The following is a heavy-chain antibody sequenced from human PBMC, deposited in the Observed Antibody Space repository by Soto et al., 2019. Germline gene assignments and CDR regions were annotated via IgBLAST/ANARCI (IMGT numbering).Heavy chain of an antibody. V-gene: IGHV3-48*01. Sequence: GGSLRLSCAASGFTFSSYSMNWVRQAPGKGLEWVSYISSSSSTIYYADSVKGRFTISRDNAKNSLYLQMNSLRAEDTAVYYCARSGYDFWSGYYLAVWGKGTTVTVSA. D-gene: IGHD3-3*01. CDR1: GFTFSSYS. J-gene: IGHJ6*04. CDR2: ISSSSSTI. CDR3: ARSGYDFWSGYYLAV.